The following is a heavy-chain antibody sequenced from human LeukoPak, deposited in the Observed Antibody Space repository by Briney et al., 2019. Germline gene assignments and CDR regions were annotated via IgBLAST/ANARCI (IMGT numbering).Heavy chain of an antibody. CDR2: MYYSGST. D-gene: IGHD6-6*01. J-gene: IGHJ4*02. V-gene: IGHV4-39*07. CDR1: GGSMSSSSYY. CDR3: ARRRGFIAARPQAFDY. Sequence: SETLSLTCTVSGGSMSSSSYYWGWIRQPPGKGLEWIGSMYYSGSTNYNPSLKSRVTISVDTSKNQFSLKLSSVTAADTAVYYCARRRGFIAARPQAFDYWGQGTLVTVSS.